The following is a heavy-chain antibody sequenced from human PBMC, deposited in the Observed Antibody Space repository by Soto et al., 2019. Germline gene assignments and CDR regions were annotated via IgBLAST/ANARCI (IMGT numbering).Heavy chain of an antibody. CDR2: INPNSGGT. CDR3: ERDGYCSSTSCYGWFDP. D-gene: IGHD2-2*01. J-gene: IGHJ5*02. Sequence: QVQLVQSGAEVKKPGASVKVSCKASGYTFTGYYMRWVRQAPGQGLEWMGWINPNSGGTNYAQKFQGRVTMTRDTSISTAYMELSRLRSDETAVYYGERDGYCSSTSCYGWFDPWGQGTLVTGSS. CDR1: GYTFTGYY. V-gene: IGHV1-2*02.